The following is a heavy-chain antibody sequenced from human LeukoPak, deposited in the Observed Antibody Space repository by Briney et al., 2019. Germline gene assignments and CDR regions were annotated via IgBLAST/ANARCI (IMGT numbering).Heavy chain of an antibody. CDR2: MNPNSGNT. CDR1: GYTFTSYD. J-gene: IGHJ5*02. V-gene: IGHV1-8*03. Sequence: GASVKVSCKASGYTFTSYDLNWVRPATGQGLEWMGWMNPNSGNTGYAQKFQGRVTITRNTSISTAYMELSSLRSEDTAVYYCARTQHLVLRSPLDPWGQGTLVTVSS. CDR3: ARTQHLVLRSPLDP. D-gene: IGHD6-13*01.